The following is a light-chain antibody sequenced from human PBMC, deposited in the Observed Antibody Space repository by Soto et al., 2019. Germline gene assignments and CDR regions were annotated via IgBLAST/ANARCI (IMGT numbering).Light chain of an antibody. J-gene: IGLJ1*01. CDR2: DVT. Sequence: QSVLTQPASVSGSPGQSITISCTGTSSDVGGYNYVSWYQQHPGKAHKLMNSDVTNRPSGVSNRFSGSKSGNTASLTISGLQAEDEAEYYCSSYTSSTTFVFGTGTKVTVL. CDR1: SSDVGGYNY. V-gene: IGLV2-14*03. CDR3: SSYTSSTTFV.